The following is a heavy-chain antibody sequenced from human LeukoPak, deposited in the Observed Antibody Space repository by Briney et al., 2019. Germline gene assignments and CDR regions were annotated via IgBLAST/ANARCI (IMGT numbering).Heavy chain of an antibody. Sequence: SETLSLTCAVSGYSISSGYYWAWIQQPPGKGLEWIGSIYHSGTYYNPSLNSRVTISIDTSKNQFSLRLSSVTAADTAVYYCARDDYSNYGHYWGQGKLVTVSS. J-gene: IGHJ4*02. V-gene: IGHV4-38-2*02. CDR1: GYSISSGYY. D-gene: IGHD4-11*01. CDR2: IYHSGT. CDR3: ARDDYSNYGHY.